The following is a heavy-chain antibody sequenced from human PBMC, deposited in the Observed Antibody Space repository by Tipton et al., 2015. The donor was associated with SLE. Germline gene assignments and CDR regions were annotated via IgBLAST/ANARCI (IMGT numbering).Heavy chain of an antibody. CDR2: ISGSGDNT. V-gene: IGHV3-23*01. J-gene: IGHJ6*02. Sequence: SLRLSCAASGFTFRSHAMSWVRQAPGKGLEWVSAISGSGDNTYYADSVKGRFTISRDNSKNTLYLQVNSLRDEDTAVYYCAKGATKGRGYYYYGMDVWGQGTTVTVSS. CDR3: AKGATKGRGYYYYGMDV. CDR1: GFTFRSHA. D-gene: IGHD1-26*01.